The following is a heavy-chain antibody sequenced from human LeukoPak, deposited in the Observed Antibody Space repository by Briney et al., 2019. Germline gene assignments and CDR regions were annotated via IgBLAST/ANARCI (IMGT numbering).Heavy chain of an antibody. V-gene: IGHV1-46*01. Sequence: ASVKVSCKASGYSFTSYYMHWVRQAPGQGLEWMGTLNPSGDSTSYAQKFQGRVTMTRDMSTSTVYMELSSLRSEDTAVYYCARVRVRYVNSSGYYYWGQGTLVTVSS. CDR3: ARVRVRYVNSSGYYY. CDR1: GYSFTSYY. J-gene: IGHJ4*02. CDR2: LNPSGDST. D-gene: IGHD3-22*01.